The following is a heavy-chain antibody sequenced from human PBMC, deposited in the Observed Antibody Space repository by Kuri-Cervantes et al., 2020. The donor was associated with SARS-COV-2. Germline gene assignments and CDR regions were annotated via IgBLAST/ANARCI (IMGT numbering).Heavy chain of an antibody. Sequence: GESLKISCAASGFTFANYYMSWVRQSPGKGLEWVANIKFDGSDKYYVDSVRGRFTISRDNAKNSLFLQLNSLTAADTAVYYCARSYGVRYAPFDHWGPGTLVTVSS. CDR3: ARSYGVRYAPFDH. D-gene: IGHD4-17*01. V-gene: IGHV3-7*05. CDR1: GFTFANYY. J-gene: IGHJ4*02. CDR2: IKFDGSDK.